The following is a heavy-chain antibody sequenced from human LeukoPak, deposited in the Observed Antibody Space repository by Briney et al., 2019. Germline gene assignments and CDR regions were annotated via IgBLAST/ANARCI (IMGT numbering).Heavy chain of an antibody. V-gene: IGHV3-23*01. D-gene: IGHD6-6*01. CDR2: ISGSGCT. CDR3: ARGLYRSSP. CDR1: GFTFSSYA. Sequence: PGGSLRLSCAASGFTFSSYAMSWVRQAPGKGLEWVSAISGSGCTYYADSVKGRFTISRDNSTNTLYLQMISLRAEATAVYYSARGLYRSSPWGQGTLVTVSS. J-gene: IGHJ4*02.